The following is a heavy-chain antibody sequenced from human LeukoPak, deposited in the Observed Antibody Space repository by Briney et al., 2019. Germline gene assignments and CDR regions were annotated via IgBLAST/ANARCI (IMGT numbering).Heavy chain of an antibody. Sequence: PSETLSLTCTVSGGSINSYYWSWIRQPPGKGLECIGYIHYTGSTNYNPSLKSRVTISVDTSKNQFSLKLSSVTAADTAVYYCARRKDYYDSSGYYYYYMDVWGKGTTVTVSS. V-gene: IGHV4-59*01. CDR3: ARRKDYYDSSGYYYYYMDV. D-gene: IGHD3-22*01. CDR2: IHYTGST. J-gene: IGHJ6*03. CDR1: GGSINSYY.